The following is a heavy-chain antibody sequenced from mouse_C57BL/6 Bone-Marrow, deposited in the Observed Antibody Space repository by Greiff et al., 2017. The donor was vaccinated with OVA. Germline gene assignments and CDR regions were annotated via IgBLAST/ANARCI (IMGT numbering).Heavy chain of an antibody. Sequence: VQLQQSGPELVKPGASVKISCKASGYTFTDYYITWVKQRPGQGLEWIGWIYPGSGNTKSNEKLQGKATLPVDTSSSKAYMQLSSLTAEDSAFYFCARDYYGSSYAMDYWGPGTSVTVSS. V-gene: IGHV1-84*01. CDR3: ARDYYGSSYAMDY. CDR1: GYTFTDYY. D-gene: IGHD1-1*01. J-gene: IGHJ4*01. CDR2: IYPGSGNT.